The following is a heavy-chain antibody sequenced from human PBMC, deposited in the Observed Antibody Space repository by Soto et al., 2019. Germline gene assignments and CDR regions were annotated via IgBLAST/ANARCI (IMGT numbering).Heavy chain of an antibody. J-gene: IGHJ3*02. CDR2: ISSSGSTI. D-gene: IGHD6-19*01. CDR1: GFTFSSYE. CDR3: ARDFSAGYSSGWYAFDI. V-gene: IGHV3-48*03. Sequence: GGSLRLSCAASGFTFSSYEMNWVRQAPGKGLEWVSYISSSGSTIYHADSVKGRFTISRDNAKNSLYLQMNSLRAEDTAVYYCARDFSAGYSSGWYAFDIWGQGTMVTFSS.